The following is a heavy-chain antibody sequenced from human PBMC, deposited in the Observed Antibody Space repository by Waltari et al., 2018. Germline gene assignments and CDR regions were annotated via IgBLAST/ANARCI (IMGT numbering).Heavy chain of an antibody. Sequence: QVQLQESGPGLVKPSETLSLTCTVSGGSINSYYWTWIRQPAGKGLEWIGLIYISGNTNYYPSLKSRVTMSLDTSTNQFSLKLSSVTAADTAVYYCARTSRDTSGPNNAYDIWGLGTVVTVSS. CDR3: ARTSRDTSGPNNAYDI. CDR2: IYISGNT. V-gene: IGHV4-4*07. CDR1: GGSINSYY. J-gene: IGHJ3*02. D-gene: IGHD3-22*01.